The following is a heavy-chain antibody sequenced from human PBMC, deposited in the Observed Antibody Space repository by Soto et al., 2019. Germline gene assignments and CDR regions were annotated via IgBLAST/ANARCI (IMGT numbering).Heavy chain of an antibody. CDR1: GGTLSNYA. Sequence: QVQLVQSGAEVKKPGSSVKVSCKASGGTLSNYATNWVRQAPGQGLAWMGGMNPILGTQRIAQKFQGRVTITADKSTSTVYMELSSLRSDDTAVYYCARDQRMAEAHRDYYFYGLDVWGQGTTVTVSS. J-gene: IGHJ6*02. D-gene: IGHD6-19*01. CDR3: ARDQRMAEAHRDYYFYGLDV. V-gene: IGHV1-69*06. CDR2: MNPILGTQ.